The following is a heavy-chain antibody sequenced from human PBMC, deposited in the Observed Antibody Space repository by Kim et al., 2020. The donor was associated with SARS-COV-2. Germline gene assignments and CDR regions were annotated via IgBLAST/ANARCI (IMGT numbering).Heavy chain of an antibody. J-gene: IGHJ3*02. Sequence: SETLSLTCAVSGGSISSSNWWSWVRQPPGKGLEWIGEIYHSGSTNYNPSLKSRVTISVDKSKNQFSLKLSSVTAADTAVYYCASSIQGIFGVVGDAFDIWGQGTMVTVSS. CDR2: IYHSGST. CDR1: GGSISSSNW. CDR3: ASSIQGIFGVVGDAFDI. V-gene: IGHV4-4*02. D-gene: IGHD3-3*01.